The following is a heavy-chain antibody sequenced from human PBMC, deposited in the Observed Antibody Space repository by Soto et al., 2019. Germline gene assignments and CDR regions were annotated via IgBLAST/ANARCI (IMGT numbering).Heavy chain of an antibody. CDR3: AIIRSSFDS. Sequence: EVQLLESGGGLVQPGGSLRLSCAASGFTFSSYAMSWVRQAPGKGLEWVSAISGSGGSTYYADSVKGRFTISRDNSKNALYLQMNSVRAEGTAVYYCAIIRSSFDSWGQGTLVTVSS. D-gene: IGHD3-3*01. J-gene: IGHJ4*02. CDR2: ISGSGGST. CDR1: GFTFSSYA. V-gene: IGHV3-23*01.